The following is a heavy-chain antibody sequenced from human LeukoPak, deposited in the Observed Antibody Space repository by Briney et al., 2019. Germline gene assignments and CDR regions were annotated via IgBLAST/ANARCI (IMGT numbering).Heavy chain of an antibody. CDR2: ISSSGSTI. J-gene: IGHJ4*02. CDR1: GFTFSSYE. CDR3: AREAVTIDY. Sequence: PAGSLRLSCAASGFTFSSYEMNWVRQAPGKGLEWVSYISSSGSTIYYADSVKGRFTISRDNAKNSLYLQMNSLRAEDTAVYYCAREAVTIDYWGQGTLVTVSS. D-gene: IGHD4-17*01. V-gene: IGHV3-48*03.